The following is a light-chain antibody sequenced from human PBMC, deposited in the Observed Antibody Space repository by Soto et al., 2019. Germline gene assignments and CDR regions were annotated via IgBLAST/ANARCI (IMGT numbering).Light chain of an antibody. CDR3: SSYTSSSTRV. V-gene: IGLV2-14*01. CDR2: DVN. J-gene: IGLJ1*01. Sequence: QSALTQPASVSGSPGQSITISCTGTSSDVGGYNYVSWYQQNPGKAPKLMIYDVNNRPAGVSYRFSGSKSGNTASLTIYGLHAEDEADYYCSSYTSSSTRVFGTGTKLTVL. CDR1: SSDVGGYNY.